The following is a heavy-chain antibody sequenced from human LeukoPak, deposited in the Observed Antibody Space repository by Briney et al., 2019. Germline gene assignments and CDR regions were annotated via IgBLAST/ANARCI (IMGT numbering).Heavy chain of an antibody. Sequence: SETLSLTCTVSGDSTSNFYWNWIRQSPGKGLEWIGNIHYSGSSVYNPSLKSRGTISIDTSRRQLFLKLSSVTAADTAVYFCVLPPNSNWFDFWGPGILVTVSS. D-gene: IGHD2-8*01. CDR3: VLPPNSNWFDF. CDR2: IHYSGSS. J-gene: IGHJ5*01. V-gene: IGHV4-59*03. CDR1: GDSTSNFY.